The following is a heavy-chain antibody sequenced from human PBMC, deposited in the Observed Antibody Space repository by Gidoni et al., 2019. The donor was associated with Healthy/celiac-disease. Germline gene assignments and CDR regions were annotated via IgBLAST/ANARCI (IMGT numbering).Heavy chain of an antibody. CDR2: ISGSGGST. CDR3: AKVNSGTQLGYFDY. Sequence: AASGFTFRSYAMSWVRQAPGKGLEWVSTISGSGGSTYYAESVKGRFTISRDNSKNTLYLQMNSLRAEDTAVYYCAKVNSGTQLGYFDYWGQGTLVTVSS. D-gene: IGHD7-27*01. J-gene: IGHJ4*02. V-gene: IGHV3-23*01. CDR1: GFTFRSYA.